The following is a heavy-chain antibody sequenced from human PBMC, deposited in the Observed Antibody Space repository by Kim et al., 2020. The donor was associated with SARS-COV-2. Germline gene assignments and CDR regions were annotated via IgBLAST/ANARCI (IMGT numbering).Heavy chain of an antibody. Sequence: FQGRVTINADESTSTAYMELSSLRSEDTAVYYCARKGSGYRYYYYYGMDVWGQGTTVTVSS. D-gene: IGHD3-22*01. J-gene: IGHJ6*02. V-gene: IGHV1-69*01. CDR3: ARKGSGYRYYYYYGMDV.